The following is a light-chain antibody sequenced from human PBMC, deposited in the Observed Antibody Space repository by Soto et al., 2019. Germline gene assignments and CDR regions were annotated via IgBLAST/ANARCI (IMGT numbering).Light chain of an antibody. CDR1: QTISSW. J-gene: IGKJ2*01. V-gene: IGKV1-5*03. CDR2: KAS. CDR3: QQYDSFPYT. Sequence: DIQMTQSPSSVSASVGDRVTITCRASQTISSWLAWYQQKPGKAPKLLIYKASNLESGVPSRFSGSGSGTEFTLTITSLQPDDPATYYCQQYDSFPYTFGQGTKLEIK.